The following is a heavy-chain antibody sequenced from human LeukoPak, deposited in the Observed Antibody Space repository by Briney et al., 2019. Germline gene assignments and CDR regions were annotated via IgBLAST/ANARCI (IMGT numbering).Heavy chain of an antibody. CDR3: AVGYYGSGTPFDY. CDR2: IYYSGST. CDR1: GGSISSGGYY. J-gene: IGHJ4*02. Sequence: PSETLSHTCTVSGGSISSGGYYWSWIRQHPGKGLEWIGYIYYSGSTYYNPSLKSRVTISVDTSKNQFSLKLSSVTAADTAVYYCAVGYYGSGTPFDYWGQGTLVAVSS. V-gene: IGHV4-31*03. D-gene: IGHD3-10*01.